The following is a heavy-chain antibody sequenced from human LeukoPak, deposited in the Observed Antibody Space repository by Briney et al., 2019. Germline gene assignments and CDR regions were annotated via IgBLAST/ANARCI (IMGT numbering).Heavy chain of an antibody. CDR1: GGSFSGHY. CDR3: ARLARHYDSSGYYFGGGGYYYYMDV. J-gene: IGHJ6*03. CDR2: INHSGST. V-gene: IGHV4-34*01. Sequence: SETLSLTCAVYGGSFSGHYWSWIRQPPGKGLEWIGEINHSGSTNYNPSLKSRVTISVDTSKNQFSLKLSSVTAADTAVYYCARLARHYDSSGYYFGGGGYYYYMDVWGKGTMVTVSS. D-gene: IGHD3-22*01.